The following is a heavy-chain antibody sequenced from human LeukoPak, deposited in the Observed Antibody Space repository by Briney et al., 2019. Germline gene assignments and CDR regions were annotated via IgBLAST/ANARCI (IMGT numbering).Heavy chain of an antibody. CDR3: ARGSRSGDAFDI. Sequence: GGSLRLSCAASGFTFSSYSMNWVRQAPGKGLEWVSSISSSSRYIYYADSMKGRFTISRDNAKNSLYLQMDSLRAEDTAVYYCARGSRSGDAFDIWGQGTMVTVSS. D-gene: IGHD2-15*01. CDR1: GFTFSSYS. V-gene: IGHV3-21*01. CDR2: ISSSSRYI. J-gene: IGHJ3*02.